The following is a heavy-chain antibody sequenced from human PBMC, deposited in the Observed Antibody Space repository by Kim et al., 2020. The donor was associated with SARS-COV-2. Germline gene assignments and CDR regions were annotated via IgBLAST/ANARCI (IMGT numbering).Heavy chain of an antibody. CDR3: ARTGCGRASCYNPAAADY. Sequence: GGSLRLSCAASGFTFSDYYMSWIRQAPGKGLEWVAYISSSGIGIYTTIYYADSVKGRFTISRDNAKTSLYLQMNGLREDDTAIYYCARTGCGRASCYNPAAADYWGQGALVTVSS. CDR1: GFTFSDYY. CDR2: ISSSGIGIYTTI. D-gene: IGHD2-2*01. V-gene: IGHV3-11*01. J-gene: IGHJ4*02.